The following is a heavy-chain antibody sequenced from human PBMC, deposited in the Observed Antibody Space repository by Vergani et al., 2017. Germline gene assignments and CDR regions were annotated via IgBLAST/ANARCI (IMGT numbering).Heavy chain of an antibody. CDR3: XREKGGYYYDSSGYTHWYFDI. Sequence: QLQLQESGPGLVKPSETLSLTCTVSGGSISSSSYYWGWIRQPPGKGLEWIGSIFYSGSTYYNPSLKSRVTISVDTSKNQFSLKLTSVTAADTAVYYCXREKGGYYYDSSGYTHWYFDIWGRGTLVTVSS. CDR2: IFYSGST. D-gene: IGHD3-22*01. CDR1: GGSISSSSYY. V-gene: IGHV4-39*02. J-gene: IGHJ2*01.